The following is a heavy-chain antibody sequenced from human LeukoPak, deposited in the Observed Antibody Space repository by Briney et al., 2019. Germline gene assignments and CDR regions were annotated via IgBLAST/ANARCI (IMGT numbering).Heavy chain of an antibody. D-gene: IGHD5-18*01. J-gene: IGHJ4*02. CDR3: ARHLSGITGYTYGRGIDY. CDR1: GFTFSSYW. CDR2: IKKDGSEK. V-gene: IGHV3-7*01. Sequence: GGSLRLSCAASGFTFSSYWMSWVRQAPGKGLEWVANIKKDGSEKYYVDSVKGRFTISRDNAKTPLYLQLNSLSAEDTAVYYCARHLSGITGYTYGRGIDYWGQGTLVTVSS.